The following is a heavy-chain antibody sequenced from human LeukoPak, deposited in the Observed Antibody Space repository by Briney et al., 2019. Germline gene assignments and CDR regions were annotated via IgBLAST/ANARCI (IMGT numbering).Heavy chain of an antibody. Sequence: MAGGSLRLSCAASGFTFSSYSMNWVRQAPGKGLEWVSSISSSSSCIYYADSVKGRFTISRDNAKNSLYLQMNSLRAEDTAVYYCARDPVAGMRSAFDIWGQGTMVTVSS. CDR2: ISSSSSCI. V-gene: IGHV3-21*01. D-gene: IGHD6-19*01. CDR1: GFTFSSYS. CDR3: ARDPVAGMRSAFDI. J-gene: IGHJ3*02.